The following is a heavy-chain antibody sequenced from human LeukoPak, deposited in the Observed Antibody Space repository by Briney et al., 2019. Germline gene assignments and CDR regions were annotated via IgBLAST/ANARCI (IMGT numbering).Heavy chain of an antibody. Sequence: KASETLSLTCAVYGGSFSGYYWSWIRQPPGKGLEWIGEINHSGSTNYNPSLKSRVTISVDTSKNQFSLKLSSVTAADTAVYYCSSDYGDYDYWGQGTLVTVSS. J-gene: IGHJ4*02. D-gene: IGHD4-17*01. CDR2: INHSGST. V-gene: IGHV4-34*01. CDR3: SSDYGDYDY. CDR1: GGSFSGYY.